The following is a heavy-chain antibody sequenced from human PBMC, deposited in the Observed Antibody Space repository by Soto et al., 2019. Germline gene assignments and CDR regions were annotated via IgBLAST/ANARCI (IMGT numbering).Heavy chain of an antibody. Sequence: QVQLQESGPGLVKPSETLSLTCTVSGGSISSYYWSWIRQPPGKGLEWIGYIYYSGSTNYNPSLKSRVTISVDTSKNQFSLKLSSVTAADTAVYYCARVGYCSGGSCYPYYFDYWGQGTLVTVSS. D-gene: IGHD2-15*01. V-gene: IGHV4-59*01. CDR2: IYYSGST. J-gene: IGHJ4*02. CDR1: GGSISSYY. CDR3: ARVGYCSGGSCYPYYFDY.